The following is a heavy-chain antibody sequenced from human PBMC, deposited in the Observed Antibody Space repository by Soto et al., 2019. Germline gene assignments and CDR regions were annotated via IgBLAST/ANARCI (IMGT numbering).Heavy chain of an antibody. D-gene: IGHD1-26*01. J-gene: IGHJ4*02. CDR2: IKTKTHGETT. Sequence: EVQLVESGGGLVKPGGSLRLSCAASGFTISSAWMNWVRQAPGKGLEWVGRIKTKTHGETTDYAAPVKGRFTISRHDSENTLSLQMNSLKVEDTAVYYCTTGSVEGYWGQGTLVTVSS. V-gene: IGHV3-15*07. CDR3: TTGSVEGY. CDR1: GFTISSAW.